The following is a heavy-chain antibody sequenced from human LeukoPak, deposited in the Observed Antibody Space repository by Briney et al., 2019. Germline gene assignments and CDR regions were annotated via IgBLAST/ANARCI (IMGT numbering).Heavy chain of an antibody. D-gene: IGHD2-2*01. V-gene: IGHV4-39*01. CDR2: IYYTGST. CDR3: ARLLCEGCYPAGNWFDP. J-gene: IGHJ5*02. Sequence: SETLSLTCTVSGGSVSDVSYYWVWIRQAPGKGPEWIGNIYYTGSTHYNPSLKSRVSMSIDTSKNQFSLEVTSVTAADTALYFCARLLCEGCYPAGNWFDPWGQGTLVTVSS. CDR1: GGSVSDVSYY.